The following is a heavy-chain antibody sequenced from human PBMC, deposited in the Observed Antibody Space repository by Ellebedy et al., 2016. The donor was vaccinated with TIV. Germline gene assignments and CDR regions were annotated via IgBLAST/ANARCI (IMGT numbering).Heavy chain of an antibody. CDR3: ARESPPDV. CDR2: MSSSEAYI. Sequence: PGGSLRLSCAASGFNFRTYGVNWVRQAPGKGLEWVSGMSSSEAYIYYTDSVRGRFTISRDNAKNSVSLQLNSLRVEDTGVYFCARESPPDVWGQGTTVIVSS. CDR1: GFNFRTYG. J-gene: IGHJ6*02. V-gene: IGHV3-21*06.